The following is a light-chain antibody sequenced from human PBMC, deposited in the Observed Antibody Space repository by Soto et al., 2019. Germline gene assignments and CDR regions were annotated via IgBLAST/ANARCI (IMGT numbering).Light chain of an antibody. J-gene: IGKJ1*01. CDR1: QSATSNF. V-gene: IGKV3-20*01. Sequence: EMVLTHSPGTLSLSPGERVTRCCRASQSATSNFLDCCQQKPGQAPRLLICDRFGGSVYGTDFILVINRLETDDLAVNYCQQCGSSPPTFGQGTKVDIK. CDR3: QQCGSSPPT.